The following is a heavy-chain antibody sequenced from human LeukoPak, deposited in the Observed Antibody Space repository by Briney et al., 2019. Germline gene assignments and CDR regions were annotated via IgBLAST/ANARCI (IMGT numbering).Heavy chain of an antibody. CDR2: IIPIFGTA. CDR1: GGTFSSYA. D-gene: IGHD3-10*01. CDR3: ASLGSGSLPFDY. V-gene: IGHV1-69*05. Sequence: GASVKVSCKASGGTFSSYAISWVRQAPGQGLEWMGGIIPIFGTANYAQKFQGRVTITTDESTSTAYMELSSLRSEDTAVYYCASLGSGSLPFDYWGQGTLVTVSS. J-gene: IGHJ4*02.